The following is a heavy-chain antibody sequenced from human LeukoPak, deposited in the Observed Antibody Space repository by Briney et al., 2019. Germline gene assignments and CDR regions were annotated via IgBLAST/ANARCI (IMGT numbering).Heavy chain of an antibody. CDR3: AKVQAGVVVVPAAPFDY. D-gene: IGHD2-2*01. CDR2: INAYNGDT. V-gene: IGHV1-18*01. CDR1: NYSFTSYG. J-gene: IGHJ4*02. Sequence: GASVKVSCKASNYSFTSYGISWVRQAPGQGLEWMAWINAYNGDTNYAQKLQGRVTLTTETSTSTAYMELRSLRAEDTAVYYCAKVQAGVVVVPAAPFDYWGQGTLVTVSS.